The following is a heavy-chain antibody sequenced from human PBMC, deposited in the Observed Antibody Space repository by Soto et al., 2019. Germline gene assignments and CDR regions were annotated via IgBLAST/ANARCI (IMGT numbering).Heavy chain of an antibody. J-gene: IGHJ6*02. CDR2: IYPGDSDT. CDR1: GYSFTSYW. Sequence: LKISCKGSGYSFTSYWIGWVRQMPGKGLEWMGTIYPGDSDTRYSPSFQGQVTISADKSISTAYLQWSSLKASDTAMYYCARSLYYYDSSGYLPYYYGMDVWGQGTTVTVSS. CDR3: ARSLYYYDSSGYLPYYYGMDV. V-gene: IGHV5-51*01. D-gene: IGHD3-22*01.